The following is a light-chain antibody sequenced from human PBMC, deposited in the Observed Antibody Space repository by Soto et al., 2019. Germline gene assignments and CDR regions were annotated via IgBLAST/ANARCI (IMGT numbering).Light chain of an antibody. CDR1: QSISSY. CDR2: AAS. V-gene: IGKV1-39*01. Sequence: IHMTQAPSCPSESVVDVVTITYRASQSISSYLNWYQQKPGKAPQLLIYAASTLQSGAPSRFSGSGSGTDFTLTISSLQPEDFATYYCQQSYSTITFGQGTRLEI. CDR3: QQSYSTIT. J-gene: IGKJ5*01.